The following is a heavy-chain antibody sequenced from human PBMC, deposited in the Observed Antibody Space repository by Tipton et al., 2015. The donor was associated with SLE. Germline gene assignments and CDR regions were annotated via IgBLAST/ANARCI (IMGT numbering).Heavy chain of an antibody. CDR3: AKADGVVGGQVPYWYFDL. Sequence: TLSLTCTVSDDSISSYYWNWIRQPPGKALEWIGDIYYRGSPYYRESTTYNPSLESRATMSLDTPKNQFSLKLNSATAADTAVYYCAKADGVVGGQVPYWYFDLWGRGTLVSVSS. V-gene: IGHV4-59*01. D-gene: IGHD1-26*01. CDR1: DDSISSYY. CDR2: IYYRGSPYYREST. J-gene: IGHJ2*01.